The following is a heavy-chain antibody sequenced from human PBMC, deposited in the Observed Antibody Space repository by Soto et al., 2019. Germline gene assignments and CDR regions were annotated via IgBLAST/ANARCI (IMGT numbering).Heavy chain of an antibody. J-gene: IGHJ5*02. CDR3: ARHYGPGYCSGGSCYPPEVNWFDP. D-gene: IGHD2-15*01. V-gene: IGHV4-39*01. CDR1: GGSISSSSYY. CDR2: IYYSGST. Sequence: SETLSLTCTVSGGSISSSSYYWGWIRQPPGKGLEWIGSIYYSGSTYYNPSLKSRVTISVDTSKNQFSLKLSSVTAADTALYYCARHYGPGYCSGGSCYPPEVNWFDPWGQGTLVTVSS.